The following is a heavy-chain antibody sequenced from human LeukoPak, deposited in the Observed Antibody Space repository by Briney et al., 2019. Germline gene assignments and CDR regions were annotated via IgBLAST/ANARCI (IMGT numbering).Heavy chain of an antibody. CDR1: GFTFSDYY. J-gene: IGHJ6*02. V-gene: IGHV3-11*04. CDR2: ISSSGSPI. Sequence: SGGSLRLSCTTSGFTFSDYYMTWIRQAPVKGLEWVSYISSSGSPIDYADSVKGRFTISRDSAKNSLYLQMNSLRAEDTAVYYCARDVHDSSGYYRLTFYYYGMDVWGQGTTVTVSS. CDR3: ARDVHDSSGYYRLTFYYYGMDV. D-gene: IGHD3-22*01.